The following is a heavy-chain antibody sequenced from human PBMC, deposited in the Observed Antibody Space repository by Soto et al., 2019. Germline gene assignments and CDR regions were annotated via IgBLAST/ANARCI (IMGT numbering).Heavy chain of an antibody. CDR1: GFTFSNYW. CDR2: IKQDGSEK. V-gene: IGHV3-7*01. Sequence: RGSLRLSCVDSGFTFSNYWMSWVRQAPGKGLEWVANIKQDGSEKYYVDSVKGRFTISRDNAKNSLYLQMHSLRAEDTAVYYCARDRGAEYGMDVWGQGTTVTVSS. D-gene: IGHD3-10*01. CDR3: ARDRGAEYGMDV. J-gene: IGHJ6*02.